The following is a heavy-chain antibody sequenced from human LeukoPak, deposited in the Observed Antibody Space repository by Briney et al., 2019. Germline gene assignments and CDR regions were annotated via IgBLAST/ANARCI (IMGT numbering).Heavy chain of an antibody. Sequence: HPGGSLRLSCAASGFTFDDYAMHWVRHAPGKGLEWVSGISWNSGSIGYADSVKGRFTISRDNAKNSLYLQMNSLRAEDTALYYCATATVTTWDYWGQGTLVTVSS. CDR2: ISWNSGSI. D-gene: IGHD4-17*01. CDR1: GFTFDDYA. CDR3: ATATVTTWDY. V-gene: IGHV3-9*01. J-gene: IGHJ4*02.